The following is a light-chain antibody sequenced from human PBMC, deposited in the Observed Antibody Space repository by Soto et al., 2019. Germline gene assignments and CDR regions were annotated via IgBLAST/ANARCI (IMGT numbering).Light chain of an antibody. CDR3: GTWDNSLNAYV. V-gene: IGLV1-51*01. Sequence: QSVLTQPPSVSAAPGHMVSISCSGSSSNIAKNYLSWYQQLPGTAPKLLIYDTDKRPSGIPDRFSASKSGTSATLVIAGLQTGDEADYYCGTWDNSLNAYVFGTGTKVTVL. CDR1: SSNIAKNY. CDR2: DTD. J-gene: IGLJ1*01.